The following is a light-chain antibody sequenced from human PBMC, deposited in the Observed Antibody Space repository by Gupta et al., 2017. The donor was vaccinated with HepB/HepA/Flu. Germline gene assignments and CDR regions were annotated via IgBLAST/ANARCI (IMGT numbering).Light chain of an antibody. Sequence: SYVLTQPPSVSLAPGEPARITCGGFSFGSKSVHWYQQKPCQAPVMVIYYDTDRPAVIPERLSGSNSGNTATLTISRVEAGDEADYYCQVLDSSSDSVVFGGGTKLTVL. J-gene: IGLJ2*01. V-gene: IGLV3-21*04. CDR3: QVLDSSSDSVV. CDR2: YDT. CDR1: SFGSKS.